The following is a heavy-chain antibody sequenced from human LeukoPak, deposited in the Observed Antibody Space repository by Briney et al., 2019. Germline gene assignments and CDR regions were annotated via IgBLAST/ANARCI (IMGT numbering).Heavy chain of an antibody. CDR3: ARGTHTSTYDFWRGYYFDY. CDR1: GYTFTGYY. D-gene: IGHD3-3*01. CDR2: INPNSGGT. V-gene: IGHV1-2*02. Sequence: ASVKVSCKASGYTFTGYYMHWVRQAPGQGLEWMGWINPNSGGTNYAQKFQGRVTMTRDTSISTAYMELSRLRSDDTAVYYCARGTHTSTYDFWRGYYFDYWGQGTLVTVSS. J-gene: IGHJ4*02.